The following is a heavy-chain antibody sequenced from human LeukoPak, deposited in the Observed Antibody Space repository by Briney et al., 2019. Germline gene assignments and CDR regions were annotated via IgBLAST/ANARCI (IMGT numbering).Heavy chain of an antibody. J-gene: IGHJ4*02. CDR1: GFIFNTYA. CDR3: AKDRISYTTSPGELSH. Sequence: PGGSLRLSCAASGFIFNTYAMSWVRPAPGKGLEWVSTIRGSGESTHYADSVQGRFTISRDNSLYTVYLQMDSLRGDDTAVYYCAKDRISYTTSPGELSHWGQGTLVIVSS. D-gene: IGHD3-10*01. V-gene: IGHV3-23*01. CDR2: IRGSGEST.